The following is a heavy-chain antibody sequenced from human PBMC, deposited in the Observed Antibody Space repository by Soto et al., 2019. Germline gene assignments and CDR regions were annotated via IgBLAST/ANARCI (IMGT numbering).Heavy chain of an antibody. CDR3: ARANWGPRGCPNGAFDI. D-gene: IGHD7-27*01. CDR1: GFTFSSYA. Sequence: GGSLRLSCAASGFTFSSYAMHWVRQAPGKGLEWVAVISYDGSNKYYADSVKGRFTISRDNSKNTLYLQMNSLRAEDTAVYYCARANWGPRGCPNGAFDIWGQGTMVTVSS. CDR2: ISYDGSNK. J-gene: IGHJ3*02. V-gene: IGHV3-30-3*01.